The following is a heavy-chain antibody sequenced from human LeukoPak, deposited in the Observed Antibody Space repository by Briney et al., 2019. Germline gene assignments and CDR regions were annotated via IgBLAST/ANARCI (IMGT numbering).Heavy chain of an antibody. J-gene: IGHJ6*02. CDR1: GGSFSGYY. Sequence: SETLSLTCAVYGGSFSGYYWSWIRQPPGKGLEWIGEINHSGSTNYNPSLKSRVTISVDTSKNQFSLKLSSVTAADTAVYYCASIAAAGWYYYGMDVWGQGTTVTVSS. CDR2: INHSGST. D-gene: IGHD6-13*01. CDR3: ASIAAAGWYYYGMDV. V-gene: IGHV4-34*01.